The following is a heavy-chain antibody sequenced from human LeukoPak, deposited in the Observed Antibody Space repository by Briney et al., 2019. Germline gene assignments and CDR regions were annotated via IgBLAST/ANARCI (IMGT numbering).Heavy chain of an antibody. V-gene: IGHV1-69*05. J-gene: IGHJ5*02. CDR3: ARSYLVFNWFDP. CDR2: VIPIFGTT. Sequence: SVTVSCKASGGTFNNYAISWVRQAPGQGLEWMGGVIPIFGTTNYTHKWQGRLTFNTDESTNTAYMELSGLKSEDTAVYYCARSYLVFNWFDPWGQGTLVTVSS. D-gene: IGHD2-8*01. CDR1: GGTFNNYA.